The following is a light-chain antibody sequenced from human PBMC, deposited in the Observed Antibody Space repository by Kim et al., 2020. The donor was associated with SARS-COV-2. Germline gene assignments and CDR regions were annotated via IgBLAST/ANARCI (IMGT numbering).Light chain of an antibody. CDR3: HHFDNSLYT. J-gene: IGKJ2*01. CDR2: DAS. V-gene: IGKV3-20*01. Sequence: LSPGERATLSCRASQSVSGSYLGWYQQKPGQPPRLLIYDASTRAVGIPDRFSGSGSGTLFTLTISRLEPEDFAVYYCHHFDNSLYTFARGPSWRS. CDR1: QSVSGSY.